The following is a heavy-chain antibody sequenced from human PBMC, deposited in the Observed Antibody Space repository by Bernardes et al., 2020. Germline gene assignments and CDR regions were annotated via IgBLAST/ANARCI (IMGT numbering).Heavy chain of an antibody. Sequence: RLSCAASGFTFTSYALSWVRQAPGKGLEWVSAISGSGGSTYYADSVKGRFTISRDNSKNTLYLQMNSLRAEDTAVYYCAKDKGLDYYDSSGYYYWGQGTLVTGSS. V-gene: IGHV3-23*01. D-gene: IGHD3-22*01. CDR1: GFTFTSYA. CDR2: ISGSGGST. CDR3: AKDKGLDYYDSSGYYY. J-gene: IGHJ4*02.